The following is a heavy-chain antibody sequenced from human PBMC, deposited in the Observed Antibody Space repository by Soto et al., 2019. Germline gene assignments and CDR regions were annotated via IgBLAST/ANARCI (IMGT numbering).Heavy chain of an antibody. V-gene: IGHV4-30-4*01. CDR2: IYYSGRV. D-gene: IGHD3-22*01. Sequence: PSETLSLTCTVSGGSISSGDYYWSWIRQPPGKGLEWIGYIYYSGRVYYNSSLKSRVTISVDTSKNQYPLKLSSVTAADTAVHYCARVYYYDSSRYLAFDIWGQGTMVT. CDR3: ARVYYYDSSRYLAFDI. CDR1: GGSISSGDYY. J-gene: IGHJ3*02.